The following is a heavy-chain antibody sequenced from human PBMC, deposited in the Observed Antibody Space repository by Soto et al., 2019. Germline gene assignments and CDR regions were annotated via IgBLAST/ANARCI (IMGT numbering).Heavy chain of an antibody. CDR2: IYYSGST. V-gene: IGHV4-59*01. CDR1: GGSISSYY. J-gene: IGHJ4*02. CDR3: AATALYCSGGSCYGSVDFDY. Sequence: QVQLQESGPGLVKPSETLSLTCTVSGGSISSYYWSWIRQPPGKGLEWIGYIYYSGSTNYNPSLKRRVTISLDTSKNHFSLKLSSVTAADTAVYYCAATALYCSGGSCYGSVDFDYWGQGTLVTVSS. D-gene: IGHD2-15*01.